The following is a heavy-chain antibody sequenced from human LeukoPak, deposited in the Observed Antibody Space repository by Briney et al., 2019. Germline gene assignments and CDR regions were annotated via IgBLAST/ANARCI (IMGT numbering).Heavy chain of an antibody. CDR1: GGSFSGYY. D-gene: IGHD2-2*01. CDR3: AKAHSVVVPAAMRRNWFDP. Sequence: SETLSLTCAVYGGSFSGYYWSWIRQPPGKGLEWIGEINHSGSTNYNPSLKSRLTISVDTSKNQLSLKLSSVTAADTAVYYCAKAHSVVVPAAMRRNWFDPWGQGTLVTVSS. J-gene: IGHJ5*02. CDR2: INHSGST. V-gene: IGHV4-34*01.